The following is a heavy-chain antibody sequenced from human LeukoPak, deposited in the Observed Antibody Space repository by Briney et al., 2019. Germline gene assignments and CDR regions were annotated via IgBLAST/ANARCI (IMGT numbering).Heavy chain of an antibody. CDR2: INHSGST. CDR3: ARARGWFGALRGYFDY. CDR1: GGSFSGYY. Sequence: SETLSLTCAVYGGSFSGYYWRWIRQPPGKGLEWIGEINHSGSTNYNPSLKSRVTISVDTSKNQFSLKLSSVTAADTAVYYCARARGWFGALRGYFDYWGQGTLVTVSS. D-gene: IGHD3-10*01. J-gene: IGHJ4*02. V-gene: IGHV4-34*01.